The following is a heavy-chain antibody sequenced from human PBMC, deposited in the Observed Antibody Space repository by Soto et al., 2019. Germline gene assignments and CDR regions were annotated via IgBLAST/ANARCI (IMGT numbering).Heavy chain of an antibody. Sequence: QVQLVQSGAEVKKPGSSVKVSCKASGGTFSSYTISWVRQAPGQGLEWMGRIIPILGIANYAQKFQGRVTITADKXTSTAYMELSSLRSEDTAVYYCARYYGARRGGVDYWGQGTLVTVSS. V-gene: IGHV1-69*02. CDR1: GGTFSSYT. J-gene: IGHJ4*02. CDR3: ARYYGARRGGVDY. CDR2: IIPILGIA. D-gene: IGHD4-17*01.